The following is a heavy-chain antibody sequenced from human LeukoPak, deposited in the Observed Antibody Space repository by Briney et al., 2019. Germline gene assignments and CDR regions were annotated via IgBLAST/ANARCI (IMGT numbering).Heavy chain of an antibody. D-gene: IGHD7-27*01. CDR3: ARGSTGDKSNN. V-gene: IGHV4-31*03. CDR2: IYYSGTT. CDR1: GGSITSGGYY. Sequence: PSQTLSLTCTVSGGSITSGGYYWSWIRQLPGKGREWIGYIYYSGTTSYNPSLKSRLTISLDTSENQFSLKLSSVTAADTAVYYCARGSTGDKSNNWGQGTLVTVSS. J-gene: IGHJ4*02.